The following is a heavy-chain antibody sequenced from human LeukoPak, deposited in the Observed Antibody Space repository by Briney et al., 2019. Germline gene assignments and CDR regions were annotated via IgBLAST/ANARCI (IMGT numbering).Heavy chain of an antibody. J-gene: IGHJ6*03. CDR1: GGSISSSSYY. CDR3: TRGSIAYYYMDV. Sequence: SETLSLTCTVSGGSISSSSYYWGWIRQPPGKGLEWIGSIYYSGSTNYNPSLKSRVTISVDTSKNQFSLKLSSVTAADTAVYYCTRGSIAYYYMDVWGKGTTVTISS. CDR2: IYYSGST. D-gene: IGHD3-22*01. V-gene: IGHV4-39*07.